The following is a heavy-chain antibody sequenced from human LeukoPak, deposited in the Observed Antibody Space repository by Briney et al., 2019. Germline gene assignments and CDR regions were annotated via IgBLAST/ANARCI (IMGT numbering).Heavy chain of an antibody. Sequence: GASVKVSCKASGYTFTGYYMHWVRQAPGQGLEWMGWINPNSGGTNYAQKFQGRVTMTRDTSISTAYMELNRLRSDDTAVYYCAKDVFPGRGWLQFFDYWGQGTLVTVSS. CDR2: INPNSGGT. D-gene: IGHD5-24*01. CDR3: AKDVFPGRGWLQFFDY. V-gene: IGHV1-2*02. CDR1: GYTFTGYY. J-gene: IGHJ4*02.